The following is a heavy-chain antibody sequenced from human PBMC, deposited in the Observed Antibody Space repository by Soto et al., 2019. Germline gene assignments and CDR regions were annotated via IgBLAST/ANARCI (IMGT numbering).Heavy chain of an antibody. D-gene: IGHD6-6*01. Sequence: GSGPTLVNPTETLTLTCTVSGFSLSNARMGVSWIRQPPGKALEWLAHIFSNDEKSYSTSLKSRLTISKDTSKSQVVLTMTNMDPVDTATYYCARGGEYSSSSVWFDPWGQGTLDTVSS. V-gene: IGHV2-26*01. J-gene: IGHJ5*02. CDR3: ARGGEYSSSSVWFDP. CDR1: GFSLSNARMG. CDR2: IFSNDEK.